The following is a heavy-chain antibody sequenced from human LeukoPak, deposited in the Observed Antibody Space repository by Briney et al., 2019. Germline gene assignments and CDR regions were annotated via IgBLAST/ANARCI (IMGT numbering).Heavy chain of an antibody. CDR2: IYYSGST. V-gene: IGHV4-59*01. D-gene: IGHD6-6*01. CDR3: AREYSSSSRWFDP. Sequence: SETLSLTCTVSGGSISSYYWSWIRQPPGKELERIGYIYYSGSTNYNPSLKSRVTISVDTSKNQFSLKLSSVTAADTAVYYCAREYSSSSRWFDPWGQGTLVTVSS. J-gene: IGHJ5*02. CDR1: GGSISSYY.